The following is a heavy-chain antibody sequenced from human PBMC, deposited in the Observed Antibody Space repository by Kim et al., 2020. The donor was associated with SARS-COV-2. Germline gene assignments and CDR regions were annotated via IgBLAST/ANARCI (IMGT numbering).Heavy chain of an antibody. CDR3: TRSILGGLGVTTS. J-gene: IGHJ5*02. D-gene: IGHD4-17*01. V-gene: IGHV3-73*01. CDR1: GFTFSGSA. Sequence: GGSLRLSCAASGFTFSGSAMHWVRQASGKGLEWVGRIRSKANSYATAYAASVKGRFTISRDDSKNTAYLQMNSLKTEDTAVYYCTRSILGGLGVTTSWGQGTLVTVSS. CDR2: IRSKANSYAT.